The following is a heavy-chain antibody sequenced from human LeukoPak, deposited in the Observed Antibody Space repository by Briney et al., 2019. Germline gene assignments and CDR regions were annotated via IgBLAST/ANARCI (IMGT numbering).Heavy chain of an antibody. Sequence: SETLSLTCAISGDSVSSYTAAWNWIRQSPSRGPKWQGRTYYRSKWYNDYGESVKSRITINPDTSKNQFSLQLNSVTPEDTAVYYCARDGWPAFDYWGQGTLVTVSS. CDR3: ARDGWPAFDY. D-gene: IGHD2-15*01. CDR2: TYYRSKWYN. J-gene: IGHJ4*02. CDR1: GDSVSSYTAA. V-gene: IGHV6-1*01.